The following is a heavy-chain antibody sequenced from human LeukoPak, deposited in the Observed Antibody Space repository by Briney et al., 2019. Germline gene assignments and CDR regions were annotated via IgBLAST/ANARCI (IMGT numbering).Heavy chain of an antibody. D-gene: IGHD3-3*01. CDR1: GFTFSSYS. CDR3: ARDRVLRGNAFDY. J-gene: IGHJ4*02. CDR2: ISSSGSTI. V-gene: IGHV3-48*04. Sequence: GGSLRLSCAASGFTFSSYSMNWVRQAPGKGLEWVSYISSSGSTIYYADSVKGRFTSARDNAKNSLYLQRHSLRAEDTAVYYCARDRVLRGNAFDYWGQGTLITVSS.